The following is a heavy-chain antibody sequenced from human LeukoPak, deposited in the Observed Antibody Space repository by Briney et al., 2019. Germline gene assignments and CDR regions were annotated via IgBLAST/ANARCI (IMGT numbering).Heavy chain of an antibody. Sequence: GGSLRLSCAASGVIFSNYWMHWVRQAPGKGLVWVSRINRDGSSTSYADSVKGRFTISRDNAKNTLYLQMNSLRVEDTAVYYCARRGGYSYGSFDYWGQGTLVTVSS. CDR1: GVIFSNYW. J-gene: IGHJ4*02. CDR3: ARRGGYSYGSFDY. V-gene: IGHV3-74*01. CDR2: INRDGSST. D-gene: IGHD5-18*01.